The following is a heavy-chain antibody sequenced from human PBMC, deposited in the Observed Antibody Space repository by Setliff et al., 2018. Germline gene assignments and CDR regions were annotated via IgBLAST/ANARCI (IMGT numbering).Heavy chain of an antibody. V-gene: IGHV4-39*07. CDR1: GGSISNSTFY. Sequence: KPSETLSLTCTVSGGSISNSTFYWGWIRQPPGKGLEWIGSINYYGSIFDDGTTYSTYYNPSLKSRATISIDTSKSQFSLKLSPMTAADTALYYCARNPDFLQYSFDLWGRGTLVTVS. D-gene: IGHD5-12*01. CDR3: ARNPDFLQYSFDL. CDR2: INYYGSIFDDGTTYST. J-gene: IGHJ2*01.